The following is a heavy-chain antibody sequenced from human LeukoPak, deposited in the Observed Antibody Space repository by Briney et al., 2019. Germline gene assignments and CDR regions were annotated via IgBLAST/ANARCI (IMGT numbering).Heavy chain of an antibody. CDR2: IFPIFATA. CDR1: GGTFSSYA. V-gene: IGHV1-69*13. Sequence: SVTVSCKASGGTFSSYAISWVRQAPGQGLEWMGRIFPIFATANYAQKFQGRVTITADESTSTAYMELSSLRSEDTAVYYCARESGSYEAYFDYWGQGTLVTVSS. D-gene: IGHD1-26*01. J-gene: IGHJ4*02. CDR3: ARESGSYEAYFDY.